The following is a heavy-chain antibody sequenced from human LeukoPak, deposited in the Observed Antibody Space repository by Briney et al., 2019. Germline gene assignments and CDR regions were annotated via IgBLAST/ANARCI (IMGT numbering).Heavy chain of an antibody. CDR1: GYTLTELS. J-gene: IGHJ4*02. D-gene: IGHD2-2*01. Sequence: ASVKVSCKVSGYTLTELSMHWVRQAPGKGLEWMGGFDPEDGETIYAQKFQGRVTMTEDTSTDTAYMELSSLRSEDTAVYYCATVHFGYCSSTSCVRIFDYWGQGTLVTVSS. V-gene: IGHV1-24*01. CDR2: FDPEDGET. CDR3: ATVHFGYCSSTSCVRIFDY.